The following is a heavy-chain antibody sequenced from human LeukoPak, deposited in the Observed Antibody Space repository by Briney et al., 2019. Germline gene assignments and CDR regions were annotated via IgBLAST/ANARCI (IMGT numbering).Heavy chain of an antibody. Sequence: GASVKVSCKASGYTFTSYGISWVRQAPGLGLEWMGWISAYNGNTNYAQKLQGRVTMTTDTSTSTAYMELRSLRSDDTAVYYCARVLDRDGVVMANWFDPWGQGTLVTVSS. J-gene: IGHJ5*02. V-gene: IGHV1-18*01. CDR3: ARVLDRDGVVMANWFDP. CDR2: ISAYNGNT. D-gene: IGHD3-3*01. CDR1: GYTFTSYG.